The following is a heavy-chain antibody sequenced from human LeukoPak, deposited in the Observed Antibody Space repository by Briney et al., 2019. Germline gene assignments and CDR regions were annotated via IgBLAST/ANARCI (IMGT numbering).Heavy chain of an antibody. CDR3: ARDLLVGDTLYFQH. CDR1: GFTFNSYA. J-gene: IGHJ1*01. D-gene: IGHD1-26*01. Sequence: PGGSLRLSCAASGFTFNSYAMSWVRQAPGKGLEWVSSISTSTSSIYYADSVKGRFTISRDNSKNTLYLQMNSLRAEDTAVYYCARDLLVGDTLYFQHWGQGTLVTVSS. CDR2: ISTSTSSI. V-gene: IGHV3-23*01.